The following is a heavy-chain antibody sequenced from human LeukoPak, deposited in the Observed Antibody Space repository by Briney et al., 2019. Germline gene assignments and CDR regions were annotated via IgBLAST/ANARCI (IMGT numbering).Heavy chain of an antibody. CDR1: GGSISSYY. V-gene: IGHV4-4*07. J-gene: IGHJ3*02. CDR3: ARYDSSAIFGGGFDI. Sequence: KPSETLSLTCTVSGGSISSYYWSWVRQPAGKGLEWIGRIYTSGNTNYNPSLKGRVTMSVDTSKNQFSLNLSSVTAADTAVYYCARYDSSAIFGGGFDIWGQGTMVTVSS. D-gene: IGHD3-22*01. CDR2: IYTSGNT.